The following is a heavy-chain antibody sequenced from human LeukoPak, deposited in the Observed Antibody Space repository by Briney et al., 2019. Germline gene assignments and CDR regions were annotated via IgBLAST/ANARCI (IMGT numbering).Heavy chain of an antibody. CDR2: INHSGYT. Sequence: PSETLSLTCAVHVGSFSNYLGSWFRQPPGKGLEYIGEINHSGYTTYNPSLKSRVTISVDTSKNQFSLNMISVTAADTAVYYCARHEFGSSSAAFDSWGQGTMVIVSS. CDR3: ARHEFGSSSAAFDS. J-gene: IGHJ3*01. CDR1: VGSFSNYL. D-gene: IGHD6-6*01. V-gene: IGHV4-34*01.